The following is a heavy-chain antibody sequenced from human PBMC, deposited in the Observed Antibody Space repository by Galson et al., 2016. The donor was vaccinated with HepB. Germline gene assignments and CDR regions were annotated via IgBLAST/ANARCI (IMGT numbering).Heavy chain of an antibody. Sequence: SLRLSCAASGFKFSGYVMSWVRQAPGKGLEWVSGISGTGGTTHYADSVKGRFTISRDSSKNMLYLQMNSLRAEDTAVYYCAKDGWWLRSVFDYWGQGTLVTVSS. CDR2: ISGTGGTT. CDR1: GFKFSGYV. CDR3: AKDGWWLRSVFDY. V-gene: IGHV3-23*01. J-gene: IGHJ4*02. D-gene: IGHD2-15*01.